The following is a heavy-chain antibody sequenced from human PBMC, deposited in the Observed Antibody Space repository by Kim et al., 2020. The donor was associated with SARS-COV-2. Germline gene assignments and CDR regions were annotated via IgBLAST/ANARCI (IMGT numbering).Heavy chain of an antibody. Sequence: VKGRFTISRDNATNSLYLQVNSLRAEDTAVYYCARDGSEQQLEYYYGMDVWGQGTTVTVSS. CDR3: ARDGSEQQLEYYYGMDV. J-gene: IGHJ6*02. V-gene: IGHV3-11*06. D-gene: IGHD6-13*01.